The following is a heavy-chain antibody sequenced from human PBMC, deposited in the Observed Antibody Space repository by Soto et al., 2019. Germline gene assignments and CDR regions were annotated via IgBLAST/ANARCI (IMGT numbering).Heavy chain of an antibody. CDR2: TSYRSRWYS. V-gene: IGHV6-1*01. CDR3: ARVDCSTTSCYSGANDY. CDR1: GDGISSTSAA. D-gene: IGHD2-2*01. J-gene: IGHJ4*02. Sequence: SQTLSLTCVISGDGISSTSAAWSWIRQSPSRGLEWLGRTSYRSRWYSDYAVSVKGRITINADTSKNHFSLQLNSVTPEDTAVYYCARVDCSTTSCYSGANDYWGQGTLVTVSS.